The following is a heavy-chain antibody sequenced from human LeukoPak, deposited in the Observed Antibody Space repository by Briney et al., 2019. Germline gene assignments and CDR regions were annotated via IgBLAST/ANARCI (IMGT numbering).Heavy chain of an antibody. D-gene: IGHD6-6*01. CDR2: IYYSGST. V-gene: IGHV4-39*01. CDR1: GGSISSSSYY. CDR3: ASHAVGVAARMGY. Sequence: PSETLSLTCTVSGGSISSSSYYWGWIRQPPGKGLEWIGSIYYSGSTYHNPSLKSRVTISVDTSKNQFSLKLSSVTAADTAVYYCASHAVGVAARMGYWGQGTLVTVSS. J-gene: IGHJ4*02.